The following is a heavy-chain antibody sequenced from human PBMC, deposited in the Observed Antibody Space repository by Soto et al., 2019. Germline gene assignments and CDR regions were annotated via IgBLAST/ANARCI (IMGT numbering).Heavy chain of an antibody. Sequence: QITLKESGPTLVKPTQTLTLTCTFSGFSLSTSGVGVGWIRQPPGKALEWLALIYWNDDKRYSPSLKSRLTITKDTSKNQVVLTMTNMDPVDTATYYCAHRREEQLAFPSESWFDPWGQGTLVTVSS. CDR1: GFSLSTSGVG. D-gene: IGHD6-6*01. V-gene: IGHV2-5*01. J-gene: IGHJ5*02. CDR3: AHRREEQLAFPSESWFDP. CDR2: IYWNDDK.